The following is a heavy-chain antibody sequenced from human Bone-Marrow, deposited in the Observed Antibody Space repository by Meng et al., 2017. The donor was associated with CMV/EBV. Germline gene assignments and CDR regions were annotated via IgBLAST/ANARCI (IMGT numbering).Heavy chain of an antibody. J-gene: IGHJ3*02. CDR3: ASLVGENHHDAFDI. V-gene: IGHV3-48*04. Sequence: GGPLRLSCAASGFTFSSYSMNWVRQAPGKGLEWVSYISSSSSTIYYADSVKGRFTISRDNAKNSLYLQMNSLRAEDTAVYYCASLVGENHHDAFDIWGQGTMVTVSS. D-gene: IGHD1-26*01. CDR1: GFTFSSYS. CDR2: ISSSSSTI.